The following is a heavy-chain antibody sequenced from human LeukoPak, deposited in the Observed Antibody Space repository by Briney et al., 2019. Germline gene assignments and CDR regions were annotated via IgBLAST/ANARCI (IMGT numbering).Heavy chain of an antibody. D-gene: IGHD6-19*01. CDR2: ISSSSSYI. V-gene: IGHV3-21*01. J-gene: IGHJ4*02. CDR1: GFTFSSYS. CDR3: AVLYSSGWYSFDY. Sequence: GGSLGLSCAASGFTFSSYSMNWVRQAPGKGLEWVSSISSSSSYIYYADSVKGRFTISRDNAKNSLYLQMNSLRAEDTAVYYCAVLYSSGWYSFDYWGQGTLVTVSS.